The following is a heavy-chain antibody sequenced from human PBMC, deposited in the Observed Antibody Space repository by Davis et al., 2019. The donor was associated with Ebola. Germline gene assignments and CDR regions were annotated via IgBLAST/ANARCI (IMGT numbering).Heavy chain of an antibody. V-gene: IGHV4-30-2*01. Sequence: SETLSLTCTVSGGSVIGGGYSWSWIRRPPGKGLEWIGSIYHTGSTYYSPSLKSRVTVSLDTPKNQFSLTVKSVTAADTAVYYCAGFDYWFDPWGQGTLVTVSS. CDR2: IYHTGST. D-gene: IGHD5-12*01. J-gene: IGHJ5*02. CDR1: GGSVIGGGYS. CDR3: AGFDYWFDP.